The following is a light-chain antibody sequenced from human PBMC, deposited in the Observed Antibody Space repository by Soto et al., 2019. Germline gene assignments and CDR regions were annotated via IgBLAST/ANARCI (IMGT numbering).Light chain of an antibody. CDR1: QSVDSTF. CDR3: QQYMSSVT. V-gene: IGKV3-20*01. J-gene: IGKJ1*01. Sequence: EVVLTQSPGSLSLSPGQRATLSCRASQSVDSTFFAWYQKKPGQAPRLLIYGASKRATGIPDRFSGSGSGKDFTLIISRLEPEDFGVYYCQQYMSSVTFGQGTKVEIK. CDR2: GAS.